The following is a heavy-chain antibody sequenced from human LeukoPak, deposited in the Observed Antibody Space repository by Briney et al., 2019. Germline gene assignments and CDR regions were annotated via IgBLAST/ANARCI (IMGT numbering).Heavy chain of an antibody. CDR3: ARHARDGDYPPYHYGMHV. J-gene: IGHJ6*02. CDR2: IYYSGST. CDR1: GGSISISSYY. D-gene: IGHD4-17*01. V-gene: IGHV4-39*07. Sequence: SETLSLTCSVSGGSISISSYYWGWIRQSPGKGLEWIGSIYYSGSTYYNPSLKSRVTMSLDTSKNEFSLNLDSVTAADTAVYYCARHARDGDYPPYHYGMHVWGQGTTVTVSS.